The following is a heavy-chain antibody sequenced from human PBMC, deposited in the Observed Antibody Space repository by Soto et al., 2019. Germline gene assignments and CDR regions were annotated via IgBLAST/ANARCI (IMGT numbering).Heavy chain of an antibody. V-gene: IGHV4-30-2*01. CDR2: IYHSGST. D-gene: IGHD3-9*01. Sequence: SETLSLTCAVSGGSISSGGYSWSWIRQPPGKGLEWIGYIYHSGSTYYNPSLKSRVTISVDRSKNQFSLKLSSVTAADTAVYYCARCPTRGYDILTGYYHDAFDIWGQGTMVTVS. CDR3: ARCPTRGYDILTGYYHDAFDI. CDR1: GGSISSGGYS. J-gene: IGHJ3*02.